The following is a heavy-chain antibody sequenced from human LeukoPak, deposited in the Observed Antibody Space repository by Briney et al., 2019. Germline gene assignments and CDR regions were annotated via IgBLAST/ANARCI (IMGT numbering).Heavy chain of an antibody. Sequence: GASVKVSCKASGYTFTSYDINWVRQATGQRPEWMGWTNPRSGDANYVQKFQGRVKMTRDTATSTAYMELSSLKSEDTAVYYCARGIAGSVLDPWGQGTLVTVSS. CDR2: TNPRSGDA. J-gene: IGHJ5*02. D-gene: IGHD3-10*01. CDR3: ARGIAGSVLDP. V-gene: IGHV1-8*01. CDR1: GYTFTSYD.